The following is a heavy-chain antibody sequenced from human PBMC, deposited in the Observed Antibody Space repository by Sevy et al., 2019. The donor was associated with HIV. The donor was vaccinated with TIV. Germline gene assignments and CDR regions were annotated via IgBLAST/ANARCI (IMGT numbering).Heavy chain of an antibody. J-gene: IGHJ4*02. CDR2: QFYSGST. CDR3: ARSENQDTAPIDS. V-gene: IGHV4-59*01. D-gene: IGHD5-18*01. Sequence: SETLSLTCSVSGASITDNYWTWIRQPPGKGLEWIGYQFYSGSTNYNPSLKSRVTISLDTSRNQFSLRLSSVTAADTAVYYCARSENQDTAPIDSWGQGTLVTVSS. CDR1: GASITDNY.